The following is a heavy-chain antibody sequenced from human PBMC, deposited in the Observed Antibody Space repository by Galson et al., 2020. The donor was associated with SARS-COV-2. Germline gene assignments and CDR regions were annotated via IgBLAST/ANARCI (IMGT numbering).Heavy chain of an antibody. CDR1: GGTFSSYA. J-gene: IGHJ5*02. CDR2: IIPIFGTA. CDR3: ARAGYSSGWVHRYNWFDP. Sequence: SVKVSCKASGGTFSSYAISWVRQAPGQGLEWMGGIIPIFGTANYAQKFQGRVTIIADESTSTAYMELSSLRSEDTAVYYCARAGYSSGWVHRYNWFDPWGQGTLVTVSS. D-gene: IGHD6-19*01. V-gene: IGHV1-69*13.